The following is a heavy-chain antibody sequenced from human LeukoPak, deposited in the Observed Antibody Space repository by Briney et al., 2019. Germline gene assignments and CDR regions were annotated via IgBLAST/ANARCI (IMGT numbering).Heavy chain of an antibody. CDR2: ISSSSSYI. CDR3: ASDKDYVGNPDAFDI. V-gene: IGHV3-21*01. Sequence: GGSLRLSCAASGFTFGSYAMIWVRQAPGKGLEWVSSISSSSSYIYYADSVKGRFTISRDNAKNSLYLQMNSLRAEDTAVYYCASDKDYVGNPDAFDIWGQGTMVTVSS. J-gene: IGHJ3*02. CDR1: GFTFGSYA. D-gene: IGHD4-23*01.